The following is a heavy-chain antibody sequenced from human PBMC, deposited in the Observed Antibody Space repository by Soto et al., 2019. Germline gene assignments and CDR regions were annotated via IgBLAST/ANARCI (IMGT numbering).Heavy chain of an antibody. J-gene: IGHJ4*02. V-gene: IGHV3-74*01. D-gene: IGHD3-16*01. CDR2: INRDGSRT. Sequence: EVQLVESGGGLVQPGGSLRLSCAASGFTLSNYWMHWVRQVPGKGLVWVSVINRDGSRTRYAESVKGRFTIPRDNGNNTLYLQMNSLRAEDRAVYYCTRDLWGESDYWGQVTLVTVSS. CDR1: GFTLSNYW. CDR3: TRDLWGESDY.